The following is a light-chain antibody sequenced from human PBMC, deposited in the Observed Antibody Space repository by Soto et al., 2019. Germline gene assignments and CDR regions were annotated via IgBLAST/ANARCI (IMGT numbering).Light chain of an antibody. CDR3: QQYSSFWT. CDR1: QGITWW. J-gene: IGKJ1*01. CDR2: KAS. V-gene: IGKV1-5*03. Sequence: IQLTQSPSSLSASVGDRVTITCRASQGITWWLAWYQQKPGKAPKLLIYKASSLESGVPSRFSGSGSGTEFTLTISSLQPDDFATYYCQQYSSFWTFGQGTKVDIK.